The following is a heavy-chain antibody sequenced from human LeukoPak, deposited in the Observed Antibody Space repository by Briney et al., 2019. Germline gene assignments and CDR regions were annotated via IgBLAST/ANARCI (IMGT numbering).Heavy chain of an antibody. Sequence: PGGSLRLSYAASGFTFSSYSMNWVRQAPGKGLEWVSSVSSSSSYIYYADSVKGRFTISRDNAKNSLYLQMNSLRAEDTAVYYCARDQALCGGDCYFDYWGQGTLVTVSS. V-gene: IGHV3-21*01. D-gene: IGHD2-21*02. CDR3: ARDQALCGGDCYFDY. CDR1: GFTFSSYS. J-gene: IGHJ4*02. CDR2: VSSSSSYI.